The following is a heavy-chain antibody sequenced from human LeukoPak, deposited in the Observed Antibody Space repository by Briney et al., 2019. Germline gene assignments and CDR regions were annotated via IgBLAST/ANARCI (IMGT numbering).Heavy chain of an antibody. CDR1: GFTFSSYW. V-gene: IGHV3-7*01. CDR3: ARDRSYGERGYFDY. Sequence: QSGGSLRLSCAASGFTFSSYWMSWVRQAPGKGLEWVANIKQDGSEKYYVDSVEGRFTISRDNAKNSLYLQMNSLRAEDTAVYYCARDRSYGERGYFDYWGQGTLVTVSS. J-gene: IGHJ4*02. D-gene: IGHD4-17*01. CDR2: IKQDGSEK.